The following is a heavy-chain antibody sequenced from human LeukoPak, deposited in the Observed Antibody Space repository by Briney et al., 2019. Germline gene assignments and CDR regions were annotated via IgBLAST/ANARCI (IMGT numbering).Heavy chain of an antibody. CDR3: ARAGNTMIVVGP. V-gene: IGHV3-66*01. J-gene: IGHJ5*02. CDR1: GFTVSSDY. Sequence: PGGSLRLSCAASGFTVSSDYMSWVRQAPGKGLEWVSVIYSGGSTYYADSVKGRFTISRGNSKNTLYLQMNSLRAEDTAVYYCARAGNTMIVVGPWGQGTLVTVSS. D-gene: IGHD3-22*01. CDR2: IYSGGST.